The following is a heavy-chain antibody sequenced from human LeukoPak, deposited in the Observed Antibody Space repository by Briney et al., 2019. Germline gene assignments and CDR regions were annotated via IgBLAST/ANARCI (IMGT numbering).Heavy chain of an antibody. D-gene: IGHD6-13*01. V-gene: IGHV3-30*02. Sequence: PGGSLRLSCAASGFTFSSYGMHWVRQAPGKGLEWVAFIRYDGSNKYYADSVKGRFTISRDNSKNTLYLQMNSLRAEDTAVYYCAKDPRIAAAGTFDYWGQGTLVTVSS. CDR1: GFTFSSYG. CDR3: AKDPRIAAAGTFDY. J-gene: IGHJ4*02. CDR2: IRYDGSNK.